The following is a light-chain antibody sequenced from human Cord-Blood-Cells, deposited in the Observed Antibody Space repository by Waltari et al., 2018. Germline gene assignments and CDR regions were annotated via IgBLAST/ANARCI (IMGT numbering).Light chain of an antibody. V-gene: IGLV3-1*01. CDR3: QAWDSSTVV. CDR1: KLGEKY. Sequence: SYELTQPPSVSVSPGQTASITCSGDKLGEKYACWYQQRPGQSHVLVIYQDSKPPSGIPERFSGSNSGNTATLTISGTQAMDEADYYCQAWDSSTVVFGGGTKLTVL. CDR2: QDS. J-gene: IGLJ2*01.